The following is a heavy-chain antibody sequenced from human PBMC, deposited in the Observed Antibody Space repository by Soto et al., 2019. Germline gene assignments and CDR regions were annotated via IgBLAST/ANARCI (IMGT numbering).Heavy chain of an antibody. V-gene: IGHV3-23*01. D-gene: IGHD6-13*01. Sequence: EVQLLESGGGFVQPGGSLRLSCAASGFNFRQYAMIWVRQAPGKGLEWVSPITATGTHYADSVKGGFTISRDSSKITLYLDINILIVEDTAVYYCAKGMVLDQRGQGTLITVSS. J-gene: IGHJ4*02. CDR3: AKGMVLDQ. CDR1: GFNFRQYA. CDR2: ITATGT.